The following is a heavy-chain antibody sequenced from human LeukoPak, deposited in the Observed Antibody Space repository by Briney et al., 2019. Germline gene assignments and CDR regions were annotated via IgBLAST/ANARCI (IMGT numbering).Heavy chain of an antibody. V-gene: IGHV4-59*01. CDR2: IYYSGST. D-gene: IGHD6-13*01. CDR3: ARDLRSLGSSWYGWFDP. J-gene: IGHJ2*01. Sequence: PSETLSLTCTVSGGSISSYYWSWIRQPPGKGLEWIGYIYYSGSTNYNPSLKSRVTISVDTSKNQFSLKLSSVTAADTAVYYCARDLRSLGSSWYGWFDPWGCGTLVTVSS. CDR1: GGSISSYY.